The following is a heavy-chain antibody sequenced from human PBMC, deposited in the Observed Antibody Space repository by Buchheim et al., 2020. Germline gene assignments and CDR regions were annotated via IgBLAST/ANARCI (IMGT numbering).Heavy chain of an antibody. D-gene: IGHD3-22*01. J-gene: IGHJ4*02. CDR2: VYYNGGT. CDR1: GGSVSSGSHY. Sequence: QVQLQESGPGLVKPSETLSLTCTVSGGSVSSGSHYWSWVRQPPGKGLEWIGYVYYNGGTNYNPSLKSRVTISIDPSTDPFSLRLSSVSAADTAAYYCARVARSSGIDYWGQGTL. V-gene: IGHV4-61*01. CDR3: ARVARSSGIDY.